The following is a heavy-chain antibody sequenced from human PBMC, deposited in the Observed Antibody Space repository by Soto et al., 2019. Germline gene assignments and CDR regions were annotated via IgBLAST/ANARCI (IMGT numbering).Heavy chain of an antibody. D-gene: IGHD1-1*01. CDR3: ARRWNYYLDL. CDR2: ISYDGSD. V-gene: IGHV3-33*05. CDR1: GFPFREFG. Sequence: QMQLVESGGGVVHPGRPLRLSCVPAGFPFREFGMHWVRQAPGKGLERVALISYDGSDYADSVKGRFTISRDDSRDTLFIHMDNLRPGDTGVYYCARRWNYYLDLWGQGTLVAVSS. J-gene: IGHJ4*02.